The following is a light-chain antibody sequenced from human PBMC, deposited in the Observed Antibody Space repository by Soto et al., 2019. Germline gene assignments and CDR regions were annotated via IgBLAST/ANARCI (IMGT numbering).Light chain of an antibody. CDR1: SSDVGAYAS. J-gene: IGLJ1*01. CDR3: NSYTRANTLV. CDR2: EVT. V-gene: IGLV2-14*01. Sequence: ALTQPASVSGSPGQSITISCTGTSSDVGAYASVSWFQQHPGKAPKLIIYEVTHRPSGVSIRFSASKSGNTASLTISGLQAEDEADYYCNSYTRANTLVFGTGTKVTV.